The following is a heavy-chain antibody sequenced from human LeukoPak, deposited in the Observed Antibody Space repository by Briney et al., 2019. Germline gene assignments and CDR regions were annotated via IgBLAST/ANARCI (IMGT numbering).Heavy chain of an antibody. CDR1: GFTFSDYY. V-gene: IGHV3-72*01. Sequence: GGSLRLSCAASGFTFSDYYMDWVRQAPGKGLEWVGRTRNRANGYTTEYAASVEGRCTVSRDNSKNSLFLQMNGLKPEDTAVYFCARAFCYSGGTCYSDYNDYWGQGALVTVSS. CDR2: TRNRANGYTT. J-gene: IGHJ4*02. CDR3: ARAFCYSGGTCYSDYNDY. D-gene: IGHD2-15*01.